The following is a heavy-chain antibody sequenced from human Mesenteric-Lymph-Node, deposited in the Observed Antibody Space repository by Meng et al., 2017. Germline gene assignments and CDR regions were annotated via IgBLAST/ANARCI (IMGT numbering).Heavy chain of an antibody. V-gene: IGHV3-74*01. J-gene: IGHJ4*02. Sequence: GESLKISCAASGFTFSTYSMHWVRQAPGKGLVWVSQIKPDGRTTAYADSVKGRFTISRDNAKSTLYLEMNSLGAEDTAVYYCAKANSTSATLDYWGQGTLVTVSS. CDR3: AKANSTSATLDY. D-gene: IGHD2-2*01. CDR1: GFTFSTYS. CDR2: IKPDGRTT.